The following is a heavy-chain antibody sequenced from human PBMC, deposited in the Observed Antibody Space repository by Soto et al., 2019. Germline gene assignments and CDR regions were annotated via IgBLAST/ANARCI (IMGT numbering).Heavy chain of an antibody. CDR2: IGSGGDT. D-gene: IGHD3-9*01. J-gene: IGHJ6*02. Sequence: EVQLVESGGGLVQPGGSLRLSCAASGFTLSSYDIHWVRQATGEGLAWVSGIGSGGDTHYADSVKGRVIISREDGKNSLYLQINNLRVGDTAVYYCTRKTPPTGMEVWCQGATVTVSS. CDR3: TRKTPPTGMEV. CDR1: GFTLSSYD. V-gene: IGHV3-13*01.